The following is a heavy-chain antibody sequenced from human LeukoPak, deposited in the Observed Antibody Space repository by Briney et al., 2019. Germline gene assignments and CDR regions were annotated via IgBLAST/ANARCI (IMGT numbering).Heavy chain of an antibody. CDR3: ARRPTVTTSFDY. D-gene: IGHD4-17*01. Sequence: SETLSLTCTVSGGSISSYYWSWIRQPPGKGLEWIGYIYNSGNTNYNPSLKSRVTISVDTSENQFSLKLSSVTAADTAVYYCARRPTVTTSFDYWGQGTLVTVSS. J-gene: IGHJ4*02. CDR2: IYNSGNT. V-gene: IGHV4-59*01. CDR1: GGSISSYY.